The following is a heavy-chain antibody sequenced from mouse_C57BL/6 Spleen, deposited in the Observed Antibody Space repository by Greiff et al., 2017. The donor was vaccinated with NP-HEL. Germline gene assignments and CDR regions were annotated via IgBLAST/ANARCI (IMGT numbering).Heavy chain of an antibody. D-gene: IGHD2-4*01. CDR1: GYTFTDYN. CDR2: INPNNGGT. CDR3: ARRITWGLRNYFDY. J-gene: IGHJ2*01. V-gene: IGHV1-18*01. Sequence: VQLQQSGPELVKPGASVKIPCKASGYTFTDYNMDWVKQSHGKSLEWIGDINPNNGGTIYNQKFKGKATLTVDKSSSTAYMELRSLTSEDTAVYYCARRITWGLRNYFDYWGQGTTLTVSS.